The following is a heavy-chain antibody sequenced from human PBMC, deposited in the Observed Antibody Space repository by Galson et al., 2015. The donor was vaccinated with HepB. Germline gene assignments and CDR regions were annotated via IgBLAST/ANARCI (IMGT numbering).Heavy chain of an antibody. CDR2: MCFSGTT. V-gene: IGHV4-39*01. D-gene: IGHD2-2*01. CDR3: ARQKSSSSSNWFDP. Sequence: SETLSLTCTVSGGSISSSSYCWGWIRQPPGKGLEWIGSMCFSGTTYYNPSLKSRVTMSVDTSKNQFSLKVSSVTAADTAVYSCARQKSSSSSNWFDPWGQGTLVTVSS. J-gene: IGHJ5*02. CDR1: GGSISSSSYC.